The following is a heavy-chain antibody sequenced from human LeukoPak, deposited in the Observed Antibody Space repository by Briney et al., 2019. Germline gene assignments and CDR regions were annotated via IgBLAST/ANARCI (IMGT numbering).Heavy chain of an antibody. CDR3: TKDLGNFWSGYDTYNWFDP. D-gene: IGHD3-3*01. CDR1: GFTFSSYA. V-gene: IGHV3-23*01. Sequence: GGSLRLSCAASGFTFSSYAMSWVRQAPGKGLEWVSAISGSGDNTYYTDSVKGRFTISRDNSKNTLYLQMNSLRAEDMAVYYCTKDLGNFWSGYDTYNWFDPWGQGTLVTVSS. CDR2: ISGSGDNT. J-gene: IGHJ5*02.